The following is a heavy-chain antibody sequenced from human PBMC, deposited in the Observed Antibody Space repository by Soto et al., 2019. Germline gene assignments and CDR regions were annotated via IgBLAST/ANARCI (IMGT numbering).Heavy chain of an antibody. CDR1: GFSLSNARMG. V-gene: IGHV2-26*01. Sequence: SGPTLVNPTQTLTLTCTVSGFSLSNARMGVSWIRQPPGKALEWLAHIFSNDERSYSTSLKSRLTISKDTSKSQVVLTMTNMDPVDTATYYCARLTVSDPRYYYYYGMDVWGQGTTVTVSS. CDR3: ARLTVSDPRYYYYYGMDV. J-gene: IGHJ6*02. CDR2: IFSNDER. D-gene: IGHD4-4*01.